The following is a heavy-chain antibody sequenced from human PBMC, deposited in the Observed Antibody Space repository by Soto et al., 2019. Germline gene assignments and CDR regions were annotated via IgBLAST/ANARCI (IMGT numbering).Heavy chain of an antibody. CDR2: ISAYNGNT. CDR3: ARVSYSGNWFVHSVAGPNWFDP. CDR1: GYSFTNNG. J-gene: IGHJ5*02. D-gene: IGHD6-13*01. V-gene: IGHV1-18*01. Sequence: ASVKVSCKASGYSFTNNGISWVRQAPGQGLEWMGWISAYNGNTNYVKKFQGRVNMTTDTSTSTASMELRSLRSDDTAVYYCARVSYSGNWFVHSVAGPNWFDPWGQGTLVTVSS.